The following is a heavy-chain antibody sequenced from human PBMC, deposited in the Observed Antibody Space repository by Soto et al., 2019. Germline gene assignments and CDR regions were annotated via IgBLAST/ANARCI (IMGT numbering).Heavy chain of an antibody. V-gene: IGHV3-74*01. Sequence: EVQLVESGGGLVQPGGSLRLSCAASGFTFSSYWMHWVRQAPGKGLVWVSRINSDGSSTSYADSVKGRFTISRDNAKNTLYLQMNSLGAEDTAVYYCARSSSSWHYYYYGMDVWGQGTTFTVSS. D-gene: IGHD6-13*01. CDR2: INSDGSST. CDR3: ARSSSSWHYYYYGMDV. CDR1: GFTFSSYW. J-gene: IGHJ6*02.